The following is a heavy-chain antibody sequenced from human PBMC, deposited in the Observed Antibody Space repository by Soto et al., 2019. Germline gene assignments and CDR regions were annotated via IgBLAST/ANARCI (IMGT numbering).Heavy chain of an antibody. D-gene: IGHD6-19*01. CDR1: GGSFSGYY. CDR3: ARDSLGIAVLGTGRSKNNWFDP. Sequence: QVQLQQWGAGLLKPSETLSLTCAVYGGSFSGYYWSWIRQPPGKGLDWIGEINHSGSTNYNPSLKSRVTISIDTSKNQSSLKLSSVTAADTAIYYCARDSLGIAVLGTGRSKNNWFDPWGQGTLVTVSS. CDR2: INHSGST. V-gene: IGHV4-34*01. J-gene: IGHJ5*02.